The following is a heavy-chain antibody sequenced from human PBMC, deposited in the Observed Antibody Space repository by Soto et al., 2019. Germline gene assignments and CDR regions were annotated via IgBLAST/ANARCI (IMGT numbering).Heavy chain of an antibody. D-gene: IGHD6-19*01. J-gene: IGHJ4*02. V-gene: IGHV4-59*01. CDR1: GGSISSYY. Sequence: SETLSLTCTVSGGSISSYYWSWIRQPPGEGLEWIGFIYYSGSTNYNPSLKSRVTILVDTSKNQFSLKLSSVTAADTAVYYCAGIIAVAGASFDYWGQGTLVTVSS. CDR2: IYYSGST. CDR3: AGIIAVAGASFDY.